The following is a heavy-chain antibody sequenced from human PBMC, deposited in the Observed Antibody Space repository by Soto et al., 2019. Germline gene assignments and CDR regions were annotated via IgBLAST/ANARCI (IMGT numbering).Heavy chain of an antibody. V-gene: IGHV5-51*01. CDR1: GYTFTNYW. J-gene: IGHJ5*01. CDR3: TGPFDSSGWFDY. CDR2: IYPGDSDT. D-gene: IGHD6-19*01. Sequence: GESLKISCKGSGYTFTNYWIGWGRQLPGKGLACMGIIYPGDSDTRYSPACQGQVTISADKAISTAYLQWSSLKASDTAMYYCTGPFDSSGWFDYWGQGTLVTVSS.